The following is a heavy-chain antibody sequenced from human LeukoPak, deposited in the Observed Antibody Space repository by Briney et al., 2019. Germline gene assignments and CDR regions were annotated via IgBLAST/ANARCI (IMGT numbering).Heavy chain of an antibody. CDR2: INHSGST. CDR3: ARLYGDYRDY. J-gene: IGHJ4*02. CDR1: VGSFSVYY. Sequence: PSETLSLTCAVYVGSFSVYYWSWIRHPPGKGLEWIGEINHSGSTNYNPSLKSRVTISVDTSKNQFSLKLSSVTASDTAVYYCARLYGDYRDYWGQGTLVTVSS. V-gene: IGHV4-34*01. D-gene: IGHD4-17*01.